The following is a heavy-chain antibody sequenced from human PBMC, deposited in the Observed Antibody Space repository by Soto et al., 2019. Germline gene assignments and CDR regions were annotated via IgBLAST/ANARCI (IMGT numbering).Heavy chain of an antibody. V-gene: IGHV1-18*01. J-gene: IGHJ5*02. D-gene: IGHD2-2*01. CDR1: GYTFTSYG. CDR2: ISAYNGNT. Sequence: QVQLVQSGAEVKKPGASVKVSCKASGYTFTSYGISWVRQAPGQGLEWMGWISAYNGNTNYAQKLQGRVTMTTDTSTRTAYMELRSLRSDDTAVYYCARDWGGGYQLAYNWFDPWGQGTLVTVSS. CDR3: ARDWGGGYQLAYNWFDP.